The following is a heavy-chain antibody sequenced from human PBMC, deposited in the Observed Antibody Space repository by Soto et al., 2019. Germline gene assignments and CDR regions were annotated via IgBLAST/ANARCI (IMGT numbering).Heavy chain of an antibody. V-gene: IGHV4-61*01. CDR2: IYYGGST. CDR1: GVSVSSGIHY. D-gene: IGHD3-22*01. CDR3: ARGRGIPLTHFDY. J-gene: IGHJ4*02. Sequence: SETLSLTCTVSGVSVSSGIHYWSWIRQPPGKGLEWIGYIYYGGSTNYNPSLKSRVTISVDTSKNQLSLKLTSVTAADTAVYYCARGRGIPLTHFDYWGQGTLVTVSS.